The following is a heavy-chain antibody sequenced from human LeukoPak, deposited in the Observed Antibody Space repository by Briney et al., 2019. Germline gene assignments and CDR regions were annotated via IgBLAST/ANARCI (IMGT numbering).Heavy chain of an antibody. Sequence: SETLSLTCAVSGGSISSGGYSWSWIRQPPGKGLEWIGYIYYSGGTYYNPSLKSRVTISVDTSKNQFSLKLSSVTAADTAVYYCARVTSSGYYFYWGQGTLVTVSS. V-gene: IGHV4-30-4*07. CDR2: IYYSGGT. D-gene: IGHD3-22*01. CDR1: GGSISSGGYS. J-gene: IGHJ4*02. CDR3: ARVTSSGYYFY.